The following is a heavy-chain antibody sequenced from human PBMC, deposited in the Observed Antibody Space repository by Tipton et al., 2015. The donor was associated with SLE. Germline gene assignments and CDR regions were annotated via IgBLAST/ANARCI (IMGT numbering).Heavy chain of an antibody. CDR3: ARASSSWPYWYFDL. V-gene: IGHV4-61*08. D-gene: IGHD6-13*01. CDR2: IYYSGST. J-gene: IGHJ2*01. CDR1: GGSIRSGDYY. Sequence: LRLSCTVSGGSIRSGDYYWNWFRQHPGKGLEWIGYIYYSGSTNYNPSLKSRVTISVDTSKNQFSLNLSSVTAADTAVYYCARASSSWPYWYFDLWGRGTLVTVSS.